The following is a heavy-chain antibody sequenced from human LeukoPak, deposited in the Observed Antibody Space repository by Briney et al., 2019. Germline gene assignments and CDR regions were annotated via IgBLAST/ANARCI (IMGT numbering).Heavy chain of an antibody. Sequence: GGSLRLSCAASGFTFSSYWMSWVRQTPGKGLEWVANIKQDGSEKNYVDSVKGRFTISRGNAKNSLYLQMNSLRADDTAVYYCARERGSGSYHPFDPWGQGTLATVSS. V-gene: IGHV3-7*01. CDR2: IKQDGSEK. CDR1: GFTFSSYW. CDR3: ARERGSGSYHPFDP. J-gene: IGHJ5*02. D-gene: IGHD3-10*01.